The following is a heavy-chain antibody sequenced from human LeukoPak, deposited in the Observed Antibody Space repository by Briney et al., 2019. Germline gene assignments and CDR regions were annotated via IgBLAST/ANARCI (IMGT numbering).Heavy chain of an antibody. V-gene: IGHV3-23*01. CDR1: GFTFSSYA. D-gene: IGHD6-13*01. CDR2: ISGSGGST. Sequence: QPGGSLRLSCAASGFTFSSYAMSWVRQAPGKGLEWVSAISGSGGSTYYADSVKGRFTISRDNSKNTLYLQMNSLRAEDTAVYYCAKDLRRIIAAAHPGGWFDPWGQGTLVTVSS. CDR3: AKDLRRIIAAAHPGGWFDP. J-gene: IGHJ5*02.